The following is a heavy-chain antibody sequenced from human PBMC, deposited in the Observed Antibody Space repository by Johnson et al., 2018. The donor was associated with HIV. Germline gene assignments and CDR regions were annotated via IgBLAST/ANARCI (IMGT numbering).Heavy chain of an antibody. J-gene: IGHJ3*02. Sequence: QVQLVESGGGLVKPGGSLRLSCAASRFTFSDYYMSWIRQTPGKGLEWVSYISSSGSTIYYADSVKGRFTISRDNAKNSLYLQMNSLRAEDTAVYYCASITTIAAAGRGAFDIWGQGTMVTVSS. CDR1: RFTFSDYY. CDR2: ISSSGSTI. CDR3: ASITTIAAAGRGAFDI. V-gene: IGHV3-11*04. D-gene: IGHD6-13*01.